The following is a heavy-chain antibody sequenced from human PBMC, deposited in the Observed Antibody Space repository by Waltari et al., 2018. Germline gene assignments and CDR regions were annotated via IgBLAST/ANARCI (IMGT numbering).Heavy chain of an antibody. V-gene: IGHV1-18*01. J-gene: IGHJ4*02. CDR2: SSVDNGHT. Sequence: QIQLIQSGPEVKKPGASVKVSCKASGYTFSSYGITWVRQAPGQGLEWMGWSSVDNGHTSYEQNLQDRVTKTTDTSTNTAYMELRSPTSDDTAVYYCARVGGNRYYYDGRGFVYYFDYWGQGTLVTVSS. CDR3: ARVGGNRYYYDGRGFVYYFDY. D-gene: IGHD3-22*01. CDR1: GYTFSSYG.